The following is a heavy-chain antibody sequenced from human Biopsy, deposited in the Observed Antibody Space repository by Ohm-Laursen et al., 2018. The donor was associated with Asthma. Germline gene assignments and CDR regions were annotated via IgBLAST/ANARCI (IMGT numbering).Heavy chain of an antibody. CDR1: GYPFIGYP. J-gene: IGHJ5*02. CDR3: ARGQKSAGDRWFDP. Sequence: ASVKVSCKASGYPFIGYPIHWMRQAPGQGLEWMGRINPNSGATNYAQKFQGRVTMTRDTSISTAYMEVSRLRSDDTAVYYCARGQKSAGDRWFDPWGRGTLVTVSS. CDR2: INPNSGAT. D-gene: IGHD6-13*01. V-gene: IGHV1-2*06.